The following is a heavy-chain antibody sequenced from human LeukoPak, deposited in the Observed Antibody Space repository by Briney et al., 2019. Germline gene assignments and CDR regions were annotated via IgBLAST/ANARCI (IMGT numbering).Heavy chain of an antibody. CDR3: ARDLNSRVLPDY. J-gene: IGHJ4*02. V-gene: IGHV1-46*01. Sequence: ASVKLSCKASGYTFTSYYMHWVRQAPGQGLEWMGIINPSGGSTSYAQKFQGRVTMTRDTSTSTVYMELSSLRSEDTAVYYCARDLNSRVLPDYWGQGTLVTVSS. CDR1: GYTFTSYY. D-gene: IGHD3-22*01. CDR2: INPSGGST.